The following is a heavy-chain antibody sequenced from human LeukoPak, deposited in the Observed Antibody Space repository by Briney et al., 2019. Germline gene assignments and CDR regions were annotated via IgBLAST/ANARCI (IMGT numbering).Heavy chain of an antibody. Sequence: SETLSLTCIVSGGFISSYYWSWIRQPPGKGLEWIGYIYYSGSTNYNPSLKSRVTISVDTSKNQFSLKLSSVTAADTAVYYCARGQLASAAEYFQHWGQGTLVTVSS. CDR3: ARGQLASAAEYFQH. D-gene: IGHD6-13*01. V-gene: IGHV4-59*01. J-gene: IGHJ1*01. CDR2: IYYSGST. CDR1: GGFISSYY.